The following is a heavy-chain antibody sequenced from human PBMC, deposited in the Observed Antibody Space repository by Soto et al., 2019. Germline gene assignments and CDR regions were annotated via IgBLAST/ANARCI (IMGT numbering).Heavy chain of an antibody. CDR2: IIPIFGTA. CDR1: GGTFSSYA. Sequence: GASVKVSCKASGGTFSSYAISWVRQAPGQGLEWMGGIIPIFGTANYAQKFQGRVTITADESTSTAYMELSSLRSEDTAVYYCAREGLVAAPTPYRWFDPWGQGTLVTVS. J-gene: IGHJ5*02. D-gene: IGHD2-15*01. V-gene: IGHV1-69*13. CDR3: AREGLVAAPTPYRWFDP.